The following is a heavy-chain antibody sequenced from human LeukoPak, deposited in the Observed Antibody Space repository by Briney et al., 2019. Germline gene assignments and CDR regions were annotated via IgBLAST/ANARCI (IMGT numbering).Heavy chain of an antibody. CDR1: GFTFSSYA. CDR3: ARSIHSSSWFPFDY. D-gene: IGHD6-13*01. V-gene: IGHV3-30-3*01. CDR2: ISYDGSNK. J-gene: IGHJ4*02. Sequence: GSLRLSCAASGFTFSSYAMHWVRQAPGKGLEWVAVISYDGSNKYYADSVKGRFTISRDNSKNTLYLQMNSLRAEDTAVYYCARSIHSSSWFPFDYWAREPWSPSPQ.